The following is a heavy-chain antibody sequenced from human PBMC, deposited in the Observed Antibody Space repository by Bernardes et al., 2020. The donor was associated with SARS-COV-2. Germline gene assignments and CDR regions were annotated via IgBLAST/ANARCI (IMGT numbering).Heavy chain of an antibody. CDR3: ARSLPRGAFYYYGLDV. D-gene: IGHD3-10*01. V-gene: IGHV4-61*09. CDR1: GASFTSGNYY. Sequence: SETLSLTCSVSGASFTSGNYYWSWIRQPAGKGLEWIGHIYSSGRTNYNPSLDNRVTISIDTSRNHFSLQLSSVTAADTAVYFCARSLPRGAFYYYGLDVWGQGTTVIVSS. J-gene: IGHJ6*02. CDR2: IYSSGRT.